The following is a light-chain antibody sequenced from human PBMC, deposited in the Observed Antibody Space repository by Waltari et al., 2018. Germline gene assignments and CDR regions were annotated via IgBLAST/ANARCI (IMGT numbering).Light chain of an antibody. CDR3: QVWDGTTGV. Sequence: SYELTQPPSASVSPGQPASITSAGEHLGVKCPCWYQQKPGQSPVLVIYRDTKRPSGIPERFSGSNSGNTATLTISGTQAMDEADYYCQVWDGTTGVFGTGTKVTVL. CDR1: HLGVKC. CDR2: RDT. V-gene: IGLV3-1*01. J-gene: IGLJ1*01.